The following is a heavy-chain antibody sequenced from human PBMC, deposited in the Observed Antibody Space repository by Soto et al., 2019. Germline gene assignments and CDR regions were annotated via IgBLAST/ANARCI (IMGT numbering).Heavy chain of an antibody. J-gene: IGHJ4*02. CDR2: FSGSGDTT. D-gene: IGHD5-12*01. Sequence: PGGSLRLSCAASGFTFSDYAMSWVRQAPGKGLEWVSSFSGSGDTTYYAASVKGRFTISRDNSKSTLYLQMSSLRAEDTALYFCARGGEATTYFFDYWGQGTPVTVSS. CDR3: ARGGEATTYFFDY. V-gene: IGHV3-23*01. CDR1: GFTFSDYA.